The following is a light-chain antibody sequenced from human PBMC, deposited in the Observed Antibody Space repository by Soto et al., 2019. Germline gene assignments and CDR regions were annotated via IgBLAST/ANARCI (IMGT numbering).Light chain of an antibody. Sequence: QSALTQSASVSGAPGQSITIPCTGTSSDVGGYDYVSWYQQHPGKVPKLIIYEVIKRPSGVSHRFSGSKSGNTASLTISGLQTEDEADYYCSSYTTSSALVFGGGTQLTVL. CDR3: SSYTTSSALV. CDR2: EVI. CDR1: SSDVGGYDY. V-gene: IGLV2-14*01. J-gene: IGLJ2*01.